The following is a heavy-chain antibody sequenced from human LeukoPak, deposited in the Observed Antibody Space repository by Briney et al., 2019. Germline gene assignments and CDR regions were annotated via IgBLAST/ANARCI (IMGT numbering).Heavy chain of an antibody. J-gene: IGHJ5*02. V-gene: IGHV3-43*02. D-gene: IGHD6-19*01. CDR1: GFTFDDYA. Sequence: PGGSLRLSCAASGFTFDDYAMHWVRQAPGKGLEWVSLISGDGGSTYYADSVKGRSTISRDNSKNSLYLQMNSLRTEDTALYYCAKEVGIAVAGTAYNWFDPWGQGTLVTVSS. CDR3: AKEVGIAVAGTAYNWFDP. CDR2: ISGDGGST.